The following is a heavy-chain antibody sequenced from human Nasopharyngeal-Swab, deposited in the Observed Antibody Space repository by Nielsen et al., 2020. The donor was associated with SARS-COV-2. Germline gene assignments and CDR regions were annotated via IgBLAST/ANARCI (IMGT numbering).Heavy chain of an antibody. CDR3: AKDADSSSWYDEPGYNFDY. Sequence: LSLTCAASGFTFSSYAMSWVRQAPGKGLEWVSAISGSGGSTYYADSVKGRFTISRDNSKNTLYLQMNSLRAEDTAVYYCAKDADSSSWYDEPGYNFDYWGQGTLVTVSS. CDR1: GFTFSSYA. CDR2: ISGSGGST. J-gene: IGHJ4*02. D-gene: IGHD6-13*01. V-gene: IGHV3-23*01.